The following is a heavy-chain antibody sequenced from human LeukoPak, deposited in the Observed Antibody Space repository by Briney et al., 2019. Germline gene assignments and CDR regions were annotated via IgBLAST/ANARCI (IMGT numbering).Heavy chain of an antibody. Sequence: GGSLRLSCAASGFTFSSYAMSWVRQAPGKGLEWVSAISGSGGSTYYADSVKGRFTISRDNSKNTLYLQMNSLRAEDTAVYYCAKDLPVLRYFAWTGDYWGQGTLVTVSS. CDR1: GFTFSSYA. D-gene: IGHD3-9*01. CDR2: ISGSGGST. V-gene: IGHV3-23*01. CDR3: AKDLPVLRYFAWTGDY. J-gene: IGHJ4*02.